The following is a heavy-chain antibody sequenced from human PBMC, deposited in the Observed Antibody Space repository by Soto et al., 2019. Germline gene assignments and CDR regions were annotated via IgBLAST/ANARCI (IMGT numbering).Heavy chain of an antibody. CDR1: GYTFTGYY. D-gene: IGHD3-3*01. CDR2: INPNSGGT. V-gene: IGHV1-2*04. Sequence: ASVKVSCKASGYTFTGYYMHWVRQAPGQGLEWMGWINPNSGGTNYAQKFQGWVTMTRDTSISTAYMELSRLRSDDTAVYYCARVSQYDFWSGPFDYWGQGTLVTVSS. J-gene: IGHJ4*02. CDR3: ARVSQYDFWSGPFDY.